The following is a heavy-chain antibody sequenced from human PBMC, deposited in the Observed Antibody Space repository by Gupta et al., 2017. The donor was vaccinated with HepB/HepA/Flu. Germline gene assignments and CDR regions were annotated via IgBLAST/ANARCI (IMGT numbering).Heavy chain of an antibody. V-gene: IGHV3-23*01. CDR3: AKVWGGYYFDY. CDR2: ITDSGGGT. Sequence: EVHLLESGGTLVPPGGSLRLPCEASGFTFSTSAMTWVRQGPGKGLEWVASITDSGGGTFYADSVKGRFTISRDNSKNTLYLQMNSLRAEDTAEYYCAKVWGGYYFDYWGQGTLVTVSA. D-gene: IGHD3-3*01. CDR1: GFTFSTSA. J-gene: IGHJ4*02.